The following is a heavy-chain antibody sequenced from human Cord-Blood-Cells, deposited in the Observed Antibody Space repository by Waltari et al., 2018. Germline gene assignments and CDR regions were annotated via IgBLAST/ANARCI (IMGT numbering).Heavy chain of an antibody. CDR1: GGSISSSSYY. J-gene: IGHJ3*02. D-gene: IGHD7-27*01. CDR3: ARPSLGSDAFDI. CDR2: IYYSGST. V-gene: IGHV4-39*01. Sequence: QLQLQESGPGLVKPSETLSLTCTVPGGSISSSSYYWGWTRQPPGKGLAWLGSIYYSGSTYSDPARKSRVTISVDTSKNQFSLKLSSVTAADTAVYYCARPSLGSDAFDIWGQGTMVTVSS.